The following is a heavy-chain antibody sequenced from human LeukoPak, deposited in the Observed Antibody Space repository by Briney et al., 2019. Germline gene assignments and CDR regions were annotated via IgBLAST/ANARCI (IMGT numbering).Heavy chain of an antibody. CDR1: GGTFSSYA. Sequence: ASVKVSCKASGGTFSSYAISWVRQAPGQGLEWMGGIIPIFGTANYAQKFQGRVTITADESTSTACMELSSLRSEDTAVYYCARASRRITAMVTRYYYYYGMDVWGQGTTVTVSS. V-gene: IGHV1-69*13. CDR3: ARASRRITAMVTRYYYYYGMDV. CDR2: IIPIFGTA. D-gene: IGHD5-18*01. J-gene: IGHJ6*02.